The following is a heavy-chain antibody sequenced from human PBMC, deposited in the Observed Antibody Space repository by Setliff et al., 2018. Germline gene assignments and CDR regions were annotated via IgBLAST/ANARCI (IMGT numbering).Heavy chain of an antibody. V-gene: IGHV4-34*01. J-gene: IGHJ6*03. CDR2: ISHTGST. CDR1: SGSFSGYY. CDR3: ASYDILTGYWGYDYYYMDV. D-gene: IGHD3-9*01. Sequence: PSETLSLTCAVYSGSFSGYYWSWIRQPPGKGLEWIGEISHTGSTNYNPSLKSRVSISVDTSKNQFSLKLSSVTAADTAVYYCASYDILTGYWGYDYYYMDVWGKGTTVTVSS.